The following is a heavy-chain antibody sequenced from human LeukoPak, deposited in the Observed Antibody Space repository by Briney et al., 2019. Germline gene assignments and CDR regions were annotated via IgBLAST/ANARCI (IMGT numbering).Heavy chain of an antibody. CDR1: GFTFSSYA. CDR3: AKDKGGSLGGGTFDY. V-gene: IGHV3-23*01. Sequence: TGGSLRLSCAASGFTFSSYAMSWVRQAPGKGLEWVSAISGSGGSTYYADSVKGRFTISRDNSKNTLYLQMNSLRAEDTAVYYCAKDKGGSLGGGTFDYWGQGTLVTVSS. CDR2: ISGSGGST. D-gene: IGHD1-26*01. J-gene: IGHJ4*02.